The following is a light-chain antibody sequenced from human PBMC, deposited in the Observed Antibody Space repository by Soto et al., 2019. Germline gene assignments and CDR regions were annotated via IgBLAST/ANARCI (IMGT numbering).Light chain of an antibody. J-gene: IGKJ3*01. CDR2: GVS. Sequence: EVVVTLSPGTLSLSTWERAPLSCRASQSVSVNLAWYQQKPGQAPRLLIYGVSTRATGIPARFSGSESGTEFTLTSSSLQSEDFAVYYCQQYNDWPFTFGPGTKVDIK. CDR1: QSVSVN. CDR3: QQYNDWPFT. V-gene: IGKV3-15*01.